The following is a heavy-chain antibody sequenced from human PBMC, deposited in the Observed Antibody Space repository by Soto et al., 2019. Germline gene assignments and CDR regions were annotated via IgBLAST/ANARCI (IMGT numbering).Heavy chain of an antibody. Sequence: SETLSLTCAVSGYSISSGYYWGCIRQPPGKGLEWIGSIYHSGSTYYNPSLKSRVTISVDTSKNQFSLKLSSVTAADTAVYYCARVGPSAGYSSGWFSLCYFDYWGQGTLVTVSS. V-gene: IGHV4-38-2*01. CDR3: ARVGPSAGYSSGWFSLCYFDY. J-gene: IGHJ4*02. CDR2: IYHSGST. D-gene: IGHD6-19*01. CDR1: GYSISSGYY.